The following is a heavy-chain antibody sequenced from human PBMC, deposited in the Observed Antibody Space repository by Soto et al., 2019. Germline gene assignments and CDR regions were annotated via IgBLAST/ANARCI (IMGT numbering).Heavy chain of an antibody. J-gene: IGHJ4*02. CDR3: ARPLQSTVTTDTIDY. CDR2: IWYDGSNK. V-gene: IGHV3-33*01. CDR1: GFTFSSYG. D-gene: IGHD4-17*01. Sequence: PGGSLRLSCAASGFTFSSYGMHWVRQAPGKGLEWVAVIWYDGSNKYYADSVKGRFTISRDNSKNTLYLQMNSLRAEDTAVYYCARPLQSTVTTDTIDYWGQGTLVTVSS.